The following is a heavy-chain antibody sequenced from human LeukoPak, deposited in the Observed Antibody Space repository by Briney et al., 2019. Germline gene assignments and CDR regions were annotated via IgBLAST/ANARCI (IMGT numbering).Heavy chain of an antibody. J-gene: IGHJ4*02. CDR3: ARTVDILTGYYVYHFDH. Sequence: GGSLRLSCAASGFTFVNYAMSWVRQAPGKGLEWVSGIQWNGGSPAYADSVKGRFTISRDNPKNSLYLQMDSLRAEDTALYYCARTVDILTGYYVYHFDHWGQGTLVTVSS. D-gene: IGHD3-9*01. CDR2: IQWNGGSP. V-gene: IGHV3-20*04. CDR1: GFTFVNYA.